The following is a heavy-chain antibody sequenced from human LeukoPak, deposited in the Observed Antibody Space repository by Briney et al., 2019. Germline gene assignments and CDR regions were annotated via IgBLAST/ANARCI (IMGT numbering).Heavy chain of an antibody. CDR3: ARSYYSYYMDV. J-gene: IGHJ6*03. Sequence: GGSLRLSCAASGFTFSSYWMSWVPQAPGKGLEWGANIKQDGREKYYVDSVKGRFTNSRDNAKNSLHLQMNSLRAEDTAVYYCARSYYSYYMDVWGKGTTVTVSS. CDR1: GFTFSSYW. CDR2: IKQDGREK. V-gene: IGHV3-7*01.